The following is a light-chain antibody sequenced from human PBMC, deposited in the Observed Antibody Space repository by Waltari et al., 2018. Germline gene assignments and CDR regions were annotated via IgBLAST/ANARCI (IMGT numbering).Light chain of an antibody. V-gene: IGKV3-15*01. J-gene: IGKJ2*01. CDR2: DAS. CDR1: ETIKTN. CDR3: QQYNEWPPIST. Sequence: EIVVTQSPATLSVSPGEGATLSCRASETIKTNLAWYQQKPGQAPRLLIYDASTRATGIPARLSGSGSGTEFTLTISSLQSEDFAIYFCQQYNEWPPISTFGQGTNLEIK.